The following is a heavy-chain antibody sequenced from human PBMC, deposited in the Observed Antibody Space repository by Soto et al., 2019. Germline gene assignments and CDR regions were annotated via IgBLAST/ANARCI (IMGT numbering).Heavy chain of an antibody. CDR1: GGSISSGGFS. Sequence: QLQLQESGSGLVKPSQTLSLTCAVSGGSISSGGFSWSWIRQPPGKGLEWIGYIYHSGSTYYNPSIKSRVTISVDRSKNQFSLILTSVTAADTAVYYCARPARRNGAFDIWGRGTMVTVSS. V-gene: IGHV4-30-2*01. CDR2: IYHSGST. CDR3: ARPARRNGAFDI. J-gene: IGHJ3*02.